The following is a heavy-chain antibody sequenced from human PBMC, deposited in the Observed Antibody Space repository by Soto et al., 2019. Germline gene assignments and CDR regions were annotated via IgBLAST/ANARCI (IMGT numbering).Heavy chain of an antibody. J-gene: IGHJ6*02. CDR1: GGSISSGGYY. D-gene: IGHD4-4*01. Sequence: SETLSLTCTVSGGSISSGGYYWSWIRQHPGKGLEWIGYIYYSGGTYYNPSLKSRVTISVDTSKNQFSLKLSSVTAADTAVYYCARGLTTVTTYYYYGMDVWGQGTTVTVSS. CDR2: IYYSGGT. CDR3: ARGLTTVTTYYYYGMDV. V-gene: IGHV4-31*03.